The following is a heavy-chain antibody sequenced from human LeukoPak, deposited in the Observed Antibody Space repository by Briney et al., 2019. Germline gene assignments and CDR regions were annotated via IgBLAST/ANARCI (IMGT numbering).Heavy chain of an antibody. CDR1: GGSFSGYY. J-gene: IGHJ6*02. D-gene: IGHD2-2*01. CDR3: ARFRGYCSSTSCYGYYYYGMDV. Sequence: PSETLSLTCAGYGGSFSGYYWSWIRQPPGKGLEWIGEINHSGSTNYNPSLKSRVTISVDTSKNQFSLKLSSVTAADTAVYYCARFRGYCSSTSCYGYYYYGMDVWGQGTTVTVSS. CDR2: INHSGST. V-gene: IGHV4-34*01.